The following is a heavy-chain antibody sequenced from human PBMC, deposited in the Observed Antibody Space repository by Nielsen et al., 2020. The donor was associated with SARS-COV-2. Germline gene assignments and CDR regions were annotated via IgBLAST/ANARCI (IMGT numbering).Heavy chain of an antibody. V-gene: IGHV1-69*13. D-gene: IGHD4-23*01. Sequence: SVKVSCKASGGTFSSYAISWVRQAPGQGLEWMGGIIPIFGTANYAQKFQGRVTITADESTSTAYMELSSLRSEDTAVYYCARGYYGGTDDAFDIWGQGTMVTVSS. J-gene: IGHJ3*02. CDR3: ARGYYGGTDDAFDI. CDR2: IIPIFGTA. CDR1: GGTFSSYA.